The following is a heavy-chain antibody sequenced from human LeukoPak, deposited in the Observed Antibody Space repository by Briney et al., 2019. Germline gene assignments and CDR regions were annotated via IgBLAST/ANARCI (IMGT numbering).Heavy chain of an antibody. J-gene: IGHJ4*02. CDR1: GFTFSSYA. D-gene: IGHD5-18*01. Sequence: GGSLRLSCAASGFTFSSYAMHWVRQAPGKGLEWVVVISYDGSNKYYADSVKGRFTISRDNSKNTLYLQMNSLRAEDTAVYYCARTAMALLNFDYWGQGTLVTVSS. V-gene: IGHV3-30*04. CDR3: ARTAMALLNFDY. CDR2: ISYDGSNK.